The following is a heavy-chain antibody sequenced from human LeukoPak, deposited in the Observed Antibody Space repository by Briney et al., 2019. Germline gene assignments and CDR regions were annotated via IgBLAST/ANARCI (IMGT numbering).Heavy chain of an antibody. J-gene: IGHJ4*02. CDR1: GYTFTSYY. Sequence: ASVKVSCKASGYTFTSYYMHWVRQAPGQGLEWMGIINPSGGSTSYAQKFQGRVTMTRDTSTSTVYMELSSLRSEDTAVYYCASRLAYCGGDCWDFDYWGQGTLVTVSS. CDR2: INPSGGST. CDR3: ASRLAYCGGDCWDFDY. V-gene: IGHV1-46*01. D-gene: IGHD2-21*02.